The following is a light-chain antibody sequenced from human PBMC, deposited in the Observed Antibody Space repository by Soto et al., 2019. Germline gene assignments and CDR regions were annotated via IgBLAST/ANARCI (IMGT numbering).Light chain of an antibody. Sequence: DIQMTQSPSSLSASVGDRVTITCQASQNINNYLNWYQQKPARAPKLLIYDASNLEAGVPSRFRGSGSGTDFTSTISRLQPEDIATYYCQQYENLPTFVQGTRLEIK. V-gene: IGKV1-33*01. CDR3: QQYENLPT. CDR2: DAS. J-gene: IGKJ5*01. CDR1: QNINNY.